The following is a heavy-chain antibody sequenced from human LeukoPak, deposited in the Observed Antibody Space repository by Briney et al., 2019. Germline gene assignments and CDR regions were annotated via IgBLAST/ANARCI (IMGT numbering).Heavy chain of an antibody. CDR2: ISAYNGNT. CDR1: GYTFTSYG. Sequence: ASVRVSCKASGYTFTSYGISWVRQAPGQGLEWMGWISAYNGNTNYAQKLQGRVTVTTDTSTSTAYMELRSLRSDDTAVYYCARDDYYDSSGYFDYWGQGTLVTVSS. D-gene: IGHD3-22*01. V-gene: IGHV1-18*01. J-gene: IGHJ4*02. CDR3: ARDDYYDSSGYFDY.